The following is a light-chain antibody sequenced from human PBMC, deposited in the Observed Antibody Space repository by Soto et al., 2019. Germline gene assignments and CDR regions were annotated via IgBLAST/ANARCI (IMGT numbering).Light chain of an antibody. J-gene: IGKJ5*01. CDR3: QQRSNWPRSIT. CDR1: QSVSSNY. Sequence: EIVMTQSPGTLSLSPGETATLSCRASQSVSSNYVAWFHQKPGQAPRLLIYGASSRATGVPDRFSASGSGTDFTLTISSLEPEDFAVYYCQQRSNWPRSITFGQGTRLEIK. CDR2: GAS. V-gene: IGKV3D-20*02.